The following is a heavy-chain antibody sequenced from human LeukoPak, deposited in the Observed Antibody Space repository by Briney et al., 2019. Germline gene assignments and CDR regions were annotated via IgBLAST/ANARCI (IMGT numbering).Heavy chain of an antibody. J-gene: IGHJ4*02. D-gene: IGHD6-13*01. V-gene: IGHV3-53*01. CDR3: ATSGAAID. Sequence: GGSLRLSCAASGFSVSSNYMSWVRQAPGKGLEWVSVIYSGGSTYYADSVKGRFTISRDNAKNSVYLQMSSLRVEDTALYYCATSGAAIDWGPGTLVTVSS. CDR2: IYSGGST. CDR1: GFSVSSNY.